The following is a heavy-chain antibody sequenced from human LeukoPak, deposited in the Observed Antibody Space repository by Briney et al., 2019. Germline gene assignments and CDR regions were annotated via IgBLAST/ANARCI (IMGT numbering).Heavy chain of an antibody. V-gene: IGHV3-30*18. CDR3: ANAPLYYYDSSGYYPHDAFDI. J-gene: IGHJ3*02. D-gene: IGHD3-22*01. CDR1: GFTFSSYG. CDR2: ISYDGSNK. Sequence: PGRSLRLSCAASGFTFSSYGMHWVRQAPGKGLEWVAVISYDGSNKYYADSVKGRFTISRDNSKNTLYLQMNSLRAEDTVVYYCANAPLYYYDSSGYYPHDAFDIWGQGTMVTVSS.